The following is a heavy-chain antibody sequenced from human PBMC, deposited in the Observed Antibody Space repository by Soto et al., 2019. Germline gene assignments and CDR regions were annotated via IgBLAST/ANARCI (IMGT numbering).Heavy chain of an antibody. CDR2: IGTSGSYI. J-gene: IGHJ4*02. CDR1: GFIFSRYS. D-gene: IGHD1-26*01. CDR3: ARGSAFIGLDY. V-gene: IGHV3-21*01. Sequence: GGSLRLSCAVSGFIFSRYSMNWVRQAPGKGLEWVSSIGTSGSYIYDTDTVKGRFTISRDNTKDSLYLQMNSLRAEDTAIYYCARGSAFIGLDYWGQGT.